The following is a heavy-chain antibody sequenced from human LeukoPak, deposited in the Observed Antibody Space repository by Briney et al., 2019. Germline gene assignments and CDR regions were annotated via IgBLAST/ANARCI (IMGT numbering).Heavy chain of an antibody. Sequence: ASVKVSCKASGYTFTSYDTNGVRQAPGQGLEWMGWINPNSGNTGYAQKFQGRVTMTRNTSISTSYMELSSLRSEYTAVYYCARVRYYDSSGYYLHAVDYWGQGTLVTVSS. D-gene: IGHD3-22*01. CDR3: ARVRYYDSSGYYLHAVDY. V-gene: IGHV1-8*01. CDR1: GYTFTSYD. CDR2: INPNSGNT. J-gene: IGHJ4*02.